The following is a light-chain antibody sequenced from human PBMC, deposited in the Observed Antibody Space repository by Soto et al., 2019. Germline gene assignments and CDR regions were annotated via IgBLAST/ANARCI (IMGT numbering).Light chain of an antibody. V-gene: IGLV1-40*01. CDR3: QSFDSSLSASV. J-gene: IGLJ2*01. CDR1: SSNIGAGYD. CDR2: GNS. Sequence: QLVLTQPPSVSGAPGQRVTISCTGSSSNIGAGYDVHWYQQLPGTAPKLLIYGNSNRPSGVPDRFSGSKSGTSASLAITGLQAEDEADYHCQSFDSSLSASVFGGGTQLTVL.